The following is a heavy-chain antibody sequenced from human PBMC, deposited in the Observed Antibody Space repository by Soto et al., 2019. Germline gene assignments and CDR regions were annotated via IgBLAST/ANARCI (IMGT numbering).Heavy chain of an antibody. V-gene: IGHV1-18*01. CDR3: ARINYGYFDY. D-gene: IGHD3-16*01. J-gene: IGHJ4*02. Sequence: QVQLVQSGTEVKTPGASVKVSCKASGYTFTNHGFTWVRQAPGEGLEWMGWISTFNGNINYAQKYRGRVTMTTDTSTDTAYMELRSLRSDDTAVYFCARINYGYFDYWGQGTPVIVS. CDR1: GYTFTNHG. CDR2: ISTFNGNI.